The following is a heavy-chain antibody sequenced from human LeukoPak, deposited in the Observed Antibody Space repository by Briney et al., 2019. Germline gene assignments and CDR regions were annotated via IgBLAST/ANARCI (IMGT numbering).Heavy chain of an antibody. V-gene: IGHV3-48*04. D-gene: IGHD4-17*01. J-gene: IGHJ6*02. Sequence: GGSLRLSCAASGFTFSSYSMNWVRQAPGKGLEWVSYISSSSSTIYYADSVKGRFTISRDNAKNSLYLQMNSLRAEDTAVYYCTTSFYGATYYYYGMDVWGQGTTVTVSS. CDR2: ISSSSSTI. CDR1: GFTFSSYS. CDR3: TTSFYGATYYYYGMDV.